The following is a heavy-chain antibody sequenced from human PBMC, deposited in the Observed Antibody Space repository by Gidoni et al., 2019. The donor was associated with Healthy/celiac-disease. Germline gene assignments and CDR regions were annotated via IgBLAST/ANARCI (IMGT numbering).Heavy chain of an antibody. Sequence: QVQLQQWGAGLLKPSETLSLTCAVYGGSFSGYYWSWIRQPPGKGLEWIGEINHSGSTNYNPSLKSRVTISVDTSKNQFSLKLSSVTAADTAVYYCATELGEYYYGSGSPFRADYWGQGTLVTVSS. D-gene: IGHD3-10*01. CDR1: GGSFSGYY. CDR3: ATELGEYYYGSGSPFRADY. J-gene: IGHJ4*02. V-gene: IGHV4-34*01. CDR2: INHSGST.